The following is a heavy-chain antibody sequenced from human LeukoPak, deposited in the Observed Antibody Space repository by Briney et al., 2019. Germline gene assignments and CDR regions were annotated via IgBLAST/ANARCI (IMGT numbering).Heavy chain of an antibody. CDR3: ASLKFSVVLGAISYYMDV. Sequence: PSETLSLTCTVSGASITNFYWSWVRRPPGKGLEWIGYIYPSGTTNYNPSLKSRVTMSLDTSKNQFSLRLSSVTAAYTAVYFCASLKFSVVLGAISYYMDVWGKGTTVTVSS. CDR1: GASITNFY. J-gene: IGHJ6*03. D-gene: IGHD4/OR15-4a*01. CDR2: IYPSGTT. V-gene: IGHV4-4*09.